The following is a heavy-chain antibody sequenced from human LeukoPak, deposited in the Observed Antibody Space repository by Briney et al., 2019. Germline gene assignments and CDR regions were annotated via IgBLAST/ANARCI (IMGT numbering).Heavy chain of an antibody. J-gene: IGHJ6*02. CDR2: ISDSGGST. CDR3: VRGYSFGPYGMDV. CDR1: GFPFISYP. D-gene: IGHD2-15*01. Sequence: GGPLNLPCSASGFPFISYPMHWVPQAPGKGLNYFSPISDSGGSTYYADSVKGRFTISRDNSKNTLYLQMSSLRAEDTAVYFCVRGYSFGPYGMDVWGQGTTVTVSS. V-gene: IGHV3-64D*09.